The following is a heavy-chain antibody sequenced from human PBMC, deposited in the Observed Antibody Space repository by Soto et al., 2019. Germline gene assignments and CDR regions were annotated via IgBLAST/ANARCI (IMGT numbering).Heavy chain of an antibody. J-gene: IGHJ6*03. CDR1: GFTFSSYG. CDR2: ISCDGSSK. D-gene: IGHD2-8*01. V-gene: IGHV3-30*03. Sequence: GGSLRLSCAASGFTFSSYGMHWVRQAPGKGLEWVAGISCDGSSKYYADSVKGRFTISRDNAKNTLYLQMNSLRAEDTAVYYCATWSGRYNYLDVWGKGTTVTVSS. CDR3: ATWSGRYNYLDV.